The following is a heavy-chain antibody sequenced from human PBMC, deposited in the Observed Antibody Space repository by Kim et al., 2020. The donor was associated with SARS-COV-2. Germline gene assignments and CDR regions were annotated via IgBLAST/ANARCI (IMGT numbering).Heavy chain of an antibody. V-gene: IGHV3-66*01. J-gene: IGHJ1*01. D-gene: IGHD6-13*01. CDR3: ASYSGAAAGTGAEYFQH. Sequence: VKGRFTISRDNSKNTLYLQMNSLRAEDTAVYYCASYSGAAAGTGAEYFQHWGQGTLVTVSS.